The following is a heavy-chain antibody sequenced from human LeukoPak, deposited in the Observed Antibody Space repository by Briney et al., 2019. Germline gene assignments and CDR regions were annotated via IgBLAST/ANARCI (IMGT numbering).Heavy chain of an antibody. V-gene: IGHV4-59*01. CDR2: IYYSGST. Sequence: SETLSLTCTGSGGSISSYYWSWIRQPPGKGLEGIGDIYYSGSTNYNPSLKSRVTISVDTSKNQFSLKLSSVTAADTAVYYCARALVSAAGTSEYFQHWGQGTLVTVSS. D-gene: IGHD6-13*01. J-gene: IGHJ1*01. CDR1: GGSISSYY. CDR3: ARALVSAAGTSEYFQH.